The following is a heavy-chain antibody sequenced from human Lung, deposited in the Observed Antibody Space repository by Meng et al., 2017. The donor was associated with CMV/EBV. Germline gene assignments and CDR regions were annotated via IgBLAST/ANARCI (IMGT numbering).Heavy chain of an antibody. CDR2: INHSGST. J-gene: IGHJ6*02. Sequence: SETLSLXXAVYGGSFSGYYWSWIRQPPGKGLEWIGEINHSGSTNYNPALKSRVTISVDTSKNQFSLKLSSVTATDTAVYYCARWRGKPAAIYYYGMDVWGQGXTVTVSS. D-gene: IGHD2-2*02. CDR1: GGSFSGYY. V-gene: IGHV4-34*01. CDR3: ARWRGKPAAIYYYGMDV.